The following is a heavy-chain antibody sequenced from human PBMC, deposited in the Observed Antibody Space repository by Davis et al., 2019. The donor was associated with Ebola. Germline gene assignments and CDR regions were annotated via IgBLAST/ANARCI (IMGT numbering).Heavy chain of an antibody. Sequence: GESLKISCAASGFTFSSYWMSWVRQAPGKGLEWVANIKQDGSEKYYVDSVKGRFTISRDNSKNTLYLQMNSLRPDDTAVYFCARDSDDYSFDYWGQGTLVTVSS. J-gene: IGHJ4*02. V-gene: IGHV3-7*01. D-gene: IGHD4-11*01. CDR2: IKQDGSEK. CDR1: GFTFSSYW. CDR3: ARDSDDYSFDY.